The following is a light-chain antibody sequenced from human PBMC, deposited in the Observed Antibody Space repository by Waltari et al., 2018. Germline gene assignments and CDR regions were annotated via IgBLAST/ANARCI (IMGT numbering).Light chain of an antibody. V-gene: IGLV2-14*03. CDR2: DVS. CDR1: SSDVGGYNS. J-gene: IGLJ1*01. CDR3: SSYTSSSTYV. Sequence: QSALTQPASVSGSPGQSITLSCTGTSSDVGGYNSVPWYQQHPGKAPKLMIYDVSNRPSGVSNRFSGSKSGNTASLTISGLQAEDEADYYCSSYTSSSTYVFGTGTKVTVL.